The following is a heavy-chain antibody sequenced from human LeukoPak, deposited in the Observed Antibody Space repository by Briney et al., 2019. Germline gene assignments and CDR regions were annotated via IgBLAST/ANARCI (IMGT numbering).Heavy chain of an antibody. D-gene: IGHD3-10*01. V-gene: IGHV3-7*01. CDR2: IKQDGSEK. CDR3: ARSPRGPTLNSDFDY. J-gene: IGHJ4*02. Sequence: GGSLRLSCAASGFTFSSYWMNWVRQAPGKGLEWVANIKQDGSEKYYVDSVKGRFTISRDNAKNSLYLQMNSLRAEDTAVYYCARSPRGPTLNSDFDYWGQGTLVTVSS. CDR1: GFTFSSYW.